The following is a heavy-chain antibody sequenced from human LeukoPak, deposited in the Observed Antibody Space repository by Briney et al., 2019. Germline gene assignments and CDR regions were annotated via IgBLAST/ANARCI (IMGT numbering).Heavy chain of an antibody. V-gene: IGHV1-69*13. CDR1: GGTFSSYA. D-gene: IGHD2-21*02. J-gene: IGHJ4*02. Sequence: GASVKVSCKASGGTFSSYAISWMRQAPGQGLEWVGRIIPICNPVDYTQRFQGRVTITADESTNTVYLELSSLRYDDTAVYYCAREPLGCGGDCHFDYWGQGTLVTVSS. CDR3: AREPLGCGGDCHFDY. CDR2: IIPICNPV.